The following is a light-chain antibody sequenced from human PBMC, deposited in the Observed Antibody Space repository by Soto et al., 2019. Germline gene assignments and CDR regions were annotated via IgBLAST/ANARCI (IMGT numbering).Light chain of an antibody. CDR1: QDIRNC. V-gene: IGKV1-33*01. J-gene: IGKJ2*01. CDR3: QHYDNLPYT. Sequence: EIQMPQSQSSLFEPLGARSPFSGQASQDIRNCLNWYQQKPGKAPKLLIYGASSLETGVPSRFSGSGSGTDFTFTISSLQPEDIATYYCQHYDNLPYTFGQGTKLEIK. CDR2: GAS.